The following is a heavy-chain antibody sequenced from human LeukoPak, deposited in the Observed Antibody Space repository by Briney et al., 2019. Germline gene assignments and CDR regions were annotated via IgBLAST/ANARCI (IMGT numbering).Heavy chain of an antibody. CDR2: IYTSGST. J-gene: IGHJ4*02. D-gene: IGHD6-13*01. Sequence: SETLSLTCTVSGGSISSYYWSWIRQPAGRGLEWIGRIYTSGSTNYNPSLKSRVTISVDKSKNQFSLKLSSVAAADTAVYYCARGYSSSWYSDYWGQGTLVTVSS. CDR1: GGSISSYY. V-gene: IGHV4-4*07. CDR3: ARGYSSSWYSDY.